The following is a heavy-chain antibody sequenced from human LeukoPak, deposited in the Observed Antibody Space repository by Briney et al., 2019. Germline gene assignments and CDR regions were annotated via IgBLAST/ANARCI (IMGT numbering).Heavy chain of an antibody. D-gene: IGHD4-17*01. Sequence: ASVKVSCKAYGYTFTNYDIHWVRQATGQGLEWMGWMNPNSGDTGYAQKFQGRVIITRNTSISTAYMELSSLRSEDTAVYFCARGQLRLRHRGFDPWGQGTLVTVSS. CDR1: GYTFTNYD. J-gene: IGHJ5*02. CDR3: ARGQLRLRHRGFDP. V-gene: IGHV1-8*03. CDR2: MNPNSGDT.